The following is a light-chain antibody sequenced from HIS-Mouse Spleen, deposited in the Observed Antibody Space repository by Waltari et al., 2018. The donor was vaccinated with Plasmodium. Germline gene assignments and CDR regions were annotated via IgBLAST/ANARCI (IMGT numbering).Light chain of an antibody. J-gene: IGKJ1*01. Sequence: DIQMTQSPSSLSASVGDRVTIPGRASQSISSYLNWYQQKPGKAPKLLLSGASSLQSGAPSRCSGSGSGTDFTFSISSLQPEDYATYYGQKRYSTCPFGQGTKVEIK. V-gene: IGKV1-39*01. CDR3: QKRYSTCP. CDR2: GAS. CDR1: QSISSY.